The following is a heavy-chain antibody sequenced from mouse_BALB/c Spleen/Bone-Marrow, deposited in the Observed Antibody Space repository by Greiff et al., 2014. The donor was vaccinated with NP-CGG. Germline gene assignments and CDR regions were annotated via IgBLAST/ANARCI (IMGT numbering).Heavy chain of an antibody. D-gene: IGHD5-5*01. J-gene: IGHJ4*01. Sequence: EVQLVESGAELVKPGASVKLSCTASGLNIKDTYIYWVKQRPEQGLEWVGRIDPANGNTKYDPKFQGKATIAADTSSNTAYLQLSSLTSEDTAVYYCSRGYYDYLFALDYWGHGTSVTVSS. CDR3: SRGYYDYLFALDY. CDR2: IDPANGNT. V-gene: IGHV14-3*02. CDR1: GLNIKDTY.